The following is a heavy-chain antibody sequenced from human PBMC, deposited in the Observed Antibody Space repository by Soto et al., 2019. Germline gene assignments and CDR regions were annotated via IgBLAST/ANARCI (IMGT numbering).Heavy chain of an antibody. J-gene: IGHJ4*02. CDR2: ISSSGGSA. CDR1: GFTFSSYF. V-gene: IGHV3-23*01. Sequence: PGGSLILSCAASGFTFSSYFMSWVRQAPGKGLEWVSAISSSGGSAYYADSVKGRFTISRDNSKNTLHLQMNSLRAEDTAVYYCARGATSQSYWGQGTLVTVSS. CDR3: ARGATSQSY.